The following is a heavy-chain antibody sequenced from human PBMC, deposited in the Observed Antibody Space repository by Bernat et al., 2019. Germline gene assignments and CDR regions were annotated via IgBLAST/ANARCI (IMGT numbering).Heavy chain of an antibody. CDR2: INTDGTTI. CDR3: AKDLSWNRVDY. CDR1: GFTFSSNW. V-gene: IGHV3-74*01. D-gene: IGHD1-1*01. J-gene: IGHJ4*02. Sequence: EVQLVESGGGLVQPGGSLRLSCAASGFTFSSNWMHWVRQAPGKGLVWVSRINTDGTTINYADSVKGRFTISRDNAKNTLYLQMNSLGAEDTAGDCCAKDLSWNRVDYWGQGALVTVSS.